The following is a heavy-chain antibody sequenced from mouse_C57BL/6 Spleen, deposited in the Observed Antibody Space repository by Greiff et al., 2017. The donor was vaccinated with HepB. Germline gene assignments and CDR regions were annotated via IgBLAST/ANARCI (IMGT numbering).Heavy chain of an antibody. Sequence: QVQLQQPGAELVKPGASVKMSCKASGYTFTSYWITWVKQRPGQGLERIGDIYPGSGSTNYNEKFKSKATLTVDTSSSTAYMQLSSLTSEDSAVYYCARRLYYDYLYYFDYWGQGTTLTVSS. J-gene: IGHJ2*01. D-gene: IGHD2-4*01. CDR3: ARRLYYDYLYYFDY. CDR2: IYPGSGST. V-gene: IGHV1-55*01. CDR1: GYTFTSYW.